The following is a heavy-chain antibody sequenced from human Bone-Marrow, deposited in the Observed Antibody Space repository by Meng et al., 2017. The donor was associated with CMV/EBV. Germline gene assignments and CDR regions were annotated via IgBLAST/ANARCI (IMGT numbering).Heavy chain of an antibody. CDR2: IIPIFGTA. CDR1: GGTFSSYA. CDR3: ARDTVTYQNGLGIDY. J-gene: IGHJ4*02. V-gene: IGHV1-69*05. D-gene: IGHD4-17*01. Sequence: SVKVSCKASGGTFSSYAISWVRQAPGQGLEWMGGIIPIFGTANYAQKFQGRVTMTRDTSTSTVYMELSSLRSEDTAVYYCARDTVTYQNGLGIDYWGQGTPVTVSS.